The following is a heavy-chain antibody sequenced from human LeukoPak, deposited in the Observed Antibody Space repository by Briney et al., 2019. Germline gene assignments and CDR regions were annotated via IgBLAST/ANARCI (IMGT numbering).Heavy chain of an antibody. V-gene: IGHV3-23*01. CDR2: ISGSGGTT. CDR3: AKDRTSVGATLLTDY. CDR1: GFTLRNYA. D-gene: IGHD1-26*01. Sequence: GGSLRLSCAASGFTLRNYAMSWVRQTPGKGLDWVSTISGSGGTTYYAHSVKGRFTISRDNSKNTMYLQMNSLRAEDTAVYYCAKDRTSVGATLLTDYWGQGTLVTVSS. J-gene: IGHJ4*02.